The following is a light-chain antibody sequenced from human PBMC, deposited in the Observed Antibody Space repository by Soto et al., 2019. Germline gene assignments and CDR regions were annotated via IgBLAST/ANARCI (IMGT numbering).Light chain of an antibody. CDR2: AAS. J-gene: IGKJ1*01. CDR1: QRGNGW. Sequence: DIQMTQSPSTLSASVGDRVTITCRASQRGNGWLAWYQQKPGKAPQLLIYAASNLESGVPSRFSGSGSGTEFTLTIRSLQPDDSATYYCQRYNSNPWTFGQATNVEVK. CDR3: QRYNSNPWT. V-gene: IGKV1-5*01.